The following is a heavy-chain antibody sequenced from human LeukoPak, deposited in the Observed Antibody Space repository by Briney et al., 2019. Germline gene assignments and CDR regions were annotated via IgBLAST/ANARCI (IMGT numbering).Heavy chain of an antibody. CDR2: INPNSGGT. CDR1: GYTFTCYY. J-gene: IGHJ6*03. D-gene: IGHD5-18*01. V-gene: IGHV1-2*02. Sequence: ASVKVSCKASGYTFTCYYMHWGRQAPGQGVEWRGGINPNSGGTNYAQKFKGRVTMTRDTSISTAYMELSRLRSDDTAVYYCAREGYSYGRNRDRERYYYYYMDVWGKGTTVTISS. CDR3: AREGYSYGRNRDRERYYYYYMDV.